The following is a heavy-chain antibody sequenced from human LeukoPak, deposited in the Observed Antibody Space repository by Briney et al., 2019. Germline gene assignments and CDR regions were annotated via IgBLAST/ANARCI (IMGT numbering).Heavy chain of an antibody. CDR1: GFVFSASY. V-gene: IGHV3-7*01. CDR2: IKPDGSEK. CDR3: VRGGTYWTVS. J-gene: IGHJ5*01. Sequence: GGSLRLSCAASGFVFSASYMIWARKAPGKGLEWVATIKPDGSEKYHVDSVSGRFTISRDNTNDSLFLQMNSMRVDDTAVYYCVRGGTYWTVSWGQGTLVNVS.